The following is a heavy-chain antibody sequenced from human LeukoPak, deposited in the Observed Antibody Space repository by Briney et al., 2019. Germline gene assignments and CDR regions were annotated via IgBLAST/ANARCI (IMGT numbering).Heavy chain of an antibody. Sequence: PSETLSLTCAVYGGSFSGYYWSWIRQPPGKGLEWIGEINHSGSTNYNPSLKSRVTISVDTSKNQFSLKLSSVTAADTAVYYCARQVEQWLVLGEDWGQGTLVTVSS. CDR2: INHSGST. CDR1: GGSFSGYY. D-gene: IGHD6-19*01. J-gene: IGHJ4*02. V-gene: IGHV4-34*01. CDR3: ARQVEQWLVLGED.